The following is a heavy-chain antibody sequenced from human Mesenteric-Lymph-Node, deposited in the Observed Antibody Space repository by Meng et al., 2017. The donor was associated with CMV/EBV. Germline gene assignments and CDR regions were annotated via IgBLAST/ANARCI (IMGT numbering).Heavy chain of an antibody. CDR1: GGTFSSYA. Sequence: SVKVSCKASGGTFSSYAISWVRQAPGQGLEWMGGIIPILGIANYAQKFQGRVTITADKSTSTAYMELSSLRSEDTAVYYCARGGSSSSEYDPWGQGTLVTVSS. V-gene: IGHV1-69*10. J-gene: IGHJ5*02. CDR3: ARGGSSSSEYDP. CDR2: IIPILGIA. D-gene: IGHD6-6*01.